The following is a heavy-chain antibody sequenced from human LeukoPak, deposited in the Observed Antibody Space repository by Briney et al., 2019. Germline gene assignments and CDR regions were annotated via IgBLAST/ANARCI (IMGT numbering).Heavy chain of an antibody. CDR3: ARGPYAYTSSATLGSSNWFDP. D-gene: IGHD6-6*01. CDR1: GYSFHNYW. J-gene: IGHJ5*02. CDR2: IYPGDSHT. Sequence: GESLKISCKGSGYSFHNYWIGWVRQMPGKGLEWMGIIYPGDSHTRYSPSFQDQVTISVDKSISTAYLQWSSLKASDTAMYYCARGPYAYTSSATLGSSNWFDPWGQGSLVTVSS. V-gene: IGHV5-51*01.